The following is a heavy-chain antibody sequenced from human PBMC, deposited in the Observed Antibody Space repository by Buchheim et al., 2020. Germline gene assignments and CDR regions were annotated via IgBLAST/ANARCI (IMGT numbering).Heavy chain of an antibody. Sequence: EVQLVESGGGLVQPGGSLRLSCAASGFTFSSYSMNWVRQAPGKGLEWVSAISGSGVSTYYADSVKGRFTISRDNSKNTLYLQMNSLRAEDTAVYYCASPRGGYSYGYHGGYFDYWGQGTL. D-gene: IGHD5-18*01. J-gene: IGHJ4*02. CDR1: GFTFSSYS. V-gene: IGHV3-23*04. CDR2: ISGSGVST. CDR3: ASPRGGYSYGYHGGYFDY.